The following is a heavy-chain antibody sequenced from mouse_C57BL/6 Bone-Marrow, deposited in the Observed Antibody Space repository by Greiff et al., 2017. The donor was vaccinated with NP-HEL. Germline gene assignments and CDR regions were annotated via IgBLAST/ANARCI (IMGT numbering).Heavy chain of an antibody. V-gene: IGHV3-6*01. J-gene: IGHJ3*01. CDR2: ISYDGSN. CDR1: GYSITSGYY. CDR3: ERGGVWVRREAWFAY. Sequence: EVKLQESGPGLVKPSQSLSLTCSVTGYSITSGYYWNWIRQFPGNKLEWMGYISYDGSNNYNPSLKNRISITRDTAKNQLFLKLNSVTTEDTATTSCERGGVWVRREAWFAYWGQGTLVTVSA. D-gene: IGHD2-14*01.